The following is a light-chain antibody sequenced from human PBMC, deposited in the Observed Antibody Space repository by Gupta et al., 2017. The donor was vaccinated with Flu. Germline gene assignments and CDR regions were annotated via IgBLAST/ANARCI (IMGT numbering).Light chain of an antibody. CDR2: RSN. CDR3: SAWDSGLGGWV. Sequence: NHNVGRQGAAWLQHHQGHPPKVLSYRSNYRPSGISERFSASRSGNTASLTITGLQPEDEADYYCSAWDSGLGGWVFGGGTRLTVL. CDR1: NHNVGRQG. V-gene: IGLV10-54*04. J-gene: IGLJ3*02.